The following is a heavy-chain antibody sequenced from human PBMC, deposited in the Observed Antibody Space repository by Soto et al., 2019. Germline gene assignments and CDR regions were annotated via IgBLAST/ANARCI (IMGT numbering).Heavy chain of an antibody. J-gene: IGHJ5*02. CDR1: GFTFSSYW. Sequence: EVQLVESGGGLVQPGGSLRLSCAASGFTFSSYWMSWVRQAPGKGLEWVANIKQDGSEKYYVDSVKGRFTISRDNAKNSLYLQMNSLRAEDTALYYCARALWGYCSGGSCYSGFDPWGQGTLVTVSS. CDR3: ARALWGYCSGGSCYSGFDP. V-gene: IGHV3-7*01. D-gene: IGHD2-15*01. CDR2: IKQDGSEK.